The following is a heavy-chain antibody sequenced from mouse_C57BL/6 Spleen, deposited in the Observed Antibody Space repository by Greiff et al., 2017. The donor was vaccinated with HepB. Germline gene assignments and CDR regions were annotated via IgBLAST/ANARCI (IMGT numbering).Heavy chain of an antibody. CDR2: INPNYGTT. V-gene: IGHV1-39*01. D-gene: IGHD2-5*01. J-gene: IGHJ2*01. Sequence: VQLQHSGPELVKPGASVKISCKASGYSFTDYNMNWVKQSNGKSLEWIGVINPNYGTTSYNQKLKGKATLTVDQSSSRAYMQLNSLTSEDSAVDDCNSNYCYWGQGPTLTLSS. CDR3: NSNYCY. CDR1: GYSFTDYN.